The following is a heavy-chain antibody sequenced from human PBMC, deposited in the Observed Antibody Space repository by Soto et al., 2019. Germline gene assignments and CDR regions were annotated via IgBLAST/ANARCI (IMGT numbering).Heavy chain of an antibody. CDR2: IGASGGTT. D-gene: IGHD1-1*01. V-gene: IGHV3-23*01. J-gene: IGHJ4*02. CDR3: AKIRGAWGTFY. Sequence: GGSLRLSCAPSGFTFTTYPMTWVRQTPGKGLEWVSTIGASGGTTYYAESVKGRFTISRDNSKNTLYLQMNGLRAEDTAIYYCAKIRGAWGTFYWGQGTLVTVSS. CDR1: GFTFTTYP.